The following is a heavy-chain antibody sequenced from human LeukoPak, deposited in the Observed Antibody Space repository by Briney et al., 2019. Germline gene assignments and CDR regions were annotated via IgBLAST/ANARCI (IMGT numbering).Heavy chain of an antibody. Sequence: PSETLSLTCTIANGSINSRNYYWSWIRQPPGKGLEWIGSMLYSGSTYYNPTLRSRVTLSVDMANNQFSLNLRSVTAADTSVYYCARLAAEYYCYMDVWGTGTAVTISS. D-gene: IGHD6-13*01. V-gene: IGHV4-39*01. CDR1: NGSINSRNYY. CDR3: ARLAAEYYCYMDV. CDR2: MLYSGST. J-gene: IGHJ6*03.